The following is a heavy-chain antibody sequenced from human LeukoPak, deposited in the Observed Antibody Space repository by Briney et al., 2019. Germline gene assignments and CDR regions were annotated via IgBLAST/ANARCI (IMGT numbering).Heavy chain of an antibody. V-gene: IGHV5-51*01. Sequence: GESLKISCKAIEYPFSSYWIGWVRPRPGKGPEWMGIIFPGDSDTRCSPSFQGQVTISADKSISTTFLQWSSLRASDSAMYYFARVRGLSQEYLVLWGQGTLVTASS. CDR1: EYPFSSYW. CDR3: ARVRGLSQEYLVL. CDR2: IFPGDSDT. J-gene: IGHJ4*02. D-gene: IGHD2/OR15-2a*01.